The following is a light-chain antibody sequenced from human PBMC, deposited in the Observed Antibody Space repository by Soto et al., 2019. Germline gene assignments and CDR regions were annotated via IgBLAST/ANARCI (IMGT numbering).Light chain of an antibody. CDR2: VAS. V-gene: IGKV1-5*01. CDR1: QTISSR. J-gene: IGKJ5*01. Sequence: QSPSTLSASIGDRVTITCRASQTISSRLAWYQQKPGKAPRLLIYVASALHSGVPSRFSGSGSGTDFTLTISSLQPEDFATYYCQQFNNYPITFGQGTRLEIK. CDR3: QQFNNYPIT.